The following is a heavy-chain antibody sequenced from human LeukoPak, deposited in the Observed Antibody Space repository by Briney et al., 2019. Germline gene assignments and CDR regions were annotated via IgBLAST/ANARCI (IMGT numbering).Heavy chain of an antibody. V-gene: IGHV4-59*01. D-gene: IGHD6-13*01. CDR3: AGGYSSSWRLYYYYYGMDV. Sequence: SETLSLTCTVSGGSISSYYWSWIRRPPGKGLEWIGYIYYSGSTNYNPSLKSRVTISVDTSKNQFSLKLSSVTAADTAVYYCAGGYSSSWRLYYYYYGMDVWGQGTTVTVSS. J-gene: IGHJ6*02. CDR2: IYYSGST. CDR1: GGSISSYY.